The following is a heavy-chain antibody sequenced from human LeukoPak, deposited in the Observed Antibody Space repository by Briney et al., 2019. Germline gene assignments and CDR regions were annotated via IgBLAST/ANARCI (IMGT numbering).Heavy chain of an antibody. Sequence: ASVTVSCTASGYTFTSYAMHWVRQAPGQRLECMGWINTGNGNTKYSQKFQGRVTITRDTSASTAYMDLSSLRSEDTAIYYCARNTETAIPLPYYFDYWGQGTLVTVSS. V-gene: IGHV1-3*04. CDR3: ARNTETAIPLPYYFDY. J-gene: IGHJ4*02. CDR2: INTGNGNT. D-gene: IGHD2-21*02. CDR1: GYTFTSYA.